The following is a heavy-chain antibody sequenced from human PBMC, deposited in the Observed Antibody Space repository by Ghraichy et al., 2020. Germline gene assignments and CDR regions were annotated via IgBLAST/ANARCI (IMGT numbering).Heavy chain of an antibody. V-gene: IGHV4-61*02. CDR3: ARVSSADGDYGSEYFQH. CDR1: GGSISSGSYY. Sequence: SQTLSLTCTVSGGSISSGSYYWSWIRQPAGKGLEWIGRIYTSGSTNYNPSLKSRVTISVDTSKNQFSLKLSSVTAADTAVYYCARVSSADGDYGSEYFQHWGQGTLVTVSS. D-gene: IGHD4-17*01. CDR2: IYTSGST. J-gene: IGHJ1*01.